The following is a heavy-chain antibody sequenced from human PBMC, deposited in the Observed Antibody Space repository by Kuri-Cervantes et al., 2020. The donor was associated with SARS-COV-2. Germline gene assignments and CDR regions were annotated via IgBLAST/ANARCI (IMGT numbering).Heavy chain of an antibody. CDR1: GFTFSSYW. D-gene: IGHD4-11*01. Sequence: GGSLRLSCAASGFTFSSYWMSWVRQAPGKGLEWVSSISSSSSYIYYADSVKGRFTISRDNAKNSLYLQMNSLRAEDTAVYYCARDATVTTSYYFDYWGQGTLVTVSS. CDR2: ISSSSSYI. V-gene: IGHV3-21*01. J-gene: IGHJ4*02. CDR3: ARDATVTTSYYFDY.